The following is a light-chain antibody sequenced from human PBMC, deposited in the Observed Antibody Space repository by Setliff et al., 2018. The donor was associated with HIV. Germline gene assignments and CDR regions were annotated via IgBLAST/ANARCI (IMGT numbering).Light chain of an antibody. V-gene: IGLV2-14*02. CDR2: DVS. J-gene: IGLJ1*01. CDR1: STDVGTYSL. Sequence: QSALTQPASVSGSAGQSITISCTGTSTDVGTYSLVSWYQQHPGKAPKLMIYDVSNRPSGVSNRFSGSKSGNTASLTISGLQAEDEADYYCSSYTSSTTPYVFGTGTKVTVL. CDR3: SSYTSSTTPYV.